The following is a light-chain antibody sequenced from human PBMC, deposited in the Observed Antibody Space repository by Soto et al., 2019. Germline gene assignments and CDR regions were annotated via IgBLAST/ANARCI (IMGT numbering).Light chain of an antibody. J-gene: IGKJ5*01. V-gene: IGKV1-33*01. CDR3: QQYENLPT. CDR1: QDISNH. Sequence: DIQMTQSPSSMSASLGDVVTIXXQASQDISNHLNWYQQKPGRAPELLIYDASNLEAGVPSRFRGSGSGTDFTFTISRLQPEDIATYYCQQYENLPTFGQGTRLEI. CDR2: DAS.